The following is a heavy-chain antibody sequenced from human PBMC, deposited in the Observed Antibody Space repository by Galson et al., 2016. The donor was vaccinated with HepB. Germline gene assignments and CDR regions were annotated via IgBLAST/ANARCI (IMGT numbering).Heavy chain of an antibody. J-gene: IGHJ4*02. V-gene: IGHV4-39*01. D-gene: IGHD6-13*01. CDR2: IYNSVST. CDR3: ARNYSSPWSRHLDS. CDR1: GVSIATGRYY. Sequence: SETLSLTCTVSGVSIATGRYYWVWIRQPAGKGLDFLGSIYNSVSTSYNPSLKSRLTMSVDTSKNQFSLGLTSVTAADTAVYYCARNYSSPWSRHLDSWGQGILVTVSS.